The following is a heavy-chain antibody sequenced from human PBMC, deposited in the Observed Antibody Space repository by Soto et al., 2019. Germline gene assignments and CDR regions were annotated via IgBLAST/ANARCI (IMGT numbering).Heavy chain of an antibody. Sequence: GGSLRLSCAASGFTFSSYWMHWVRQAPGEGLVWVSRINSDGSSTSYADSVKGRFTISRDNAKNTLYLQMNSLRAEDTAVYYCARGYTGYCSGGTCYWFDPWGQGTLVTVSS. V-gene: IGHV3-74*01. CDR3: ARGYTGYCSGGTCYWFDP. CDR1: GFTFSSYW. CDR2: INSDGSST. J-gene: IGHJ5*02. D-gene: IGHD2-15*01.